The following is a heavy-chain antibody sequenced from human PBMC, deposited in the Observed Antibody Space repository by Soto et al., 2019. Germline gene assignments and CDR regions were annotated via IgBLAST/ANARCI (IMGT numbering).Heavy chain of an antibody. V-gene: IGHV3-23*01. CDR2: ISGSGVST. D-gene: IGHD2-8*02. CDR1: GFTFSSYA. CDR3: AKMESGVSGGSPYNYYGMDV. Sequence: PGGSLRLSCAASGFTFSSYAMSWFRQAPGKGLEWVSAISGSGVSTYYADSVKGRFTISRDNSKNTLYLQMNSLRAEDTAVYYCAKMESGVSGGSPYNYYGMDVCGQGTKVIVYS. J-gene: IGHJ6*02.